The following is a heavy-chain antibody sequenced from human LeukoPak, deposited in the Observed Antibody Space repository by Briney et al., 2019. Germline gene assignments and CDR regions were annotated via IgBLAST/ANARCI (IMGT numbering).Heavy chain of an antibody. Sequence: GGPLRLSCAASGFTLSDYYMSWIRQAPGEGLEWVSYISSSGSTIYYADSVKGRFTISRDNAKNSLYLQMNSLRAEDTAVYYCARKRSGSEIFARSFDIWGQGTMVTVSS. V-gene: IGHV3-11*04. D-gene: IGHD3-3*01. CDR1: GFTLSDYY. CDR2: ISSSGSTI. CDR3: ARKRSGSEIFARSFDI. J-gene: IGHJ3*02.